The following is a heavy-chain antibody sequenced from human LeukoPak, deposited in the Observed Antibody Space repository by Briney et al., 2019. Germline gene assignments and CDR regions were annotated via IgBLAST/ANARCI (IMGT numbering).Heavy chain of an antibody. CDR3: ATNESVGDYFGDI. CDR2: ISAYNGNT. V-gene: IGHV1-18*01. Sequence: GASVKVSCKASGYTFASYGISWVRQAPGQGPEWMGWISAYNGNTNYAQKLQGRVTMTTDTSTSTAYMELRSLRSDDTAVYYCATNESVGDYFGDIWGQGTMVTVSS. CDR1: GYTFASYG. J-gene: IGHJ3*02. D-gene: IGHD4-17*01.